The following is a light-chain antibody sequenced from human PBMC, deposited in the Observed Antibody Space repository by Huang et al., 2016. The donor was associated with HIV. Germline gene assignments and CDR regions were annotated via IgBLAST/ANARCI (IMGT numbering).Light chain of an antibody. V-gene: IGKV3-20*01. J-gene: IGKJ2*01. Sequence: EIVLTQSPGTLSVSPGERATLTYRPSKSVNSLFLAWYQQRPCQPPRLLFYDASYRATGVPDRFSGGGSGTNFSLTLSRLEPEDFAVYFCQQYASSPRTFGQGTRLDIK. CDR1: KSVNSLF. CDR3: QQYASSPRT. CDR2: DAS.